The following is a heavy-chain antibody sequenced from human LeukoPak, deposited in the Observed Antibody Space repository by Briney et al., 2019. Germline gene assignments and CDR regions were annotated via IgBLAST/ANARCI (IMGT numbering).Heavy chain of an antibody. D-gene: IGHD3-10*01. J-gene: IGHJ4*02. Sequence: PGGSLRLSCAASGFTFSSYAMSWVRQAPGKGLEWVSSISKSGTYIYYADSMKGRFTISRDNANNSLYLHMDSLRTDDTAVYYCARGSGVHYWGQGSLVIVSS. CDR1: GFTFSSYA. CDR2: ISKSGTYI. V-gene: IGHV3-21*06. CDR3: ARGSGVHY.